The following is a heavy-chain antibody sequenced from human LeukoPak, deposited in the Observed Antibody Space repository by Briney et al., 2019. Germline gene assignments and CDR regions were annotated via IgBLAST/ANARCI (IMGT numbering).Heavy chain of an antibody. CDR1: GGSISSSSYY. J-gene: IGHJ5*02. CDR2: IYYSGST. Sequence: SETLSLTCTVSGGSISSSSYYWGWIRQPPGKGLEWIGSIYYSGSTYYNPSLKSRVTISVDTSKNQFSLKLSSVTAADTAVYYCARGHLEGYSYGRYRVYNWFDPWGQGTLVTVSS. D-gene: IGHD5-18*01. CDR3: ARGHLEGYSYGRYRVYNWFDP. V-gene: IGHV4-39*07.